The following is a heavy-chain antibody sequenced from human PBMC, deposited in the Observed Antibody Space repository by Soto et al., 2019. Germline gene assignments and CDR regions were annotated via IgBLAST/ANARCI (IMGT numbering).Heavy chain of an antibody. CDR1: GFTFSDYD. Sequence: QVQLVESGGGLVKPGGSLRLSCAASGFTFSDYDMSWIRQAPGKGLEWVSCITGSGSTIYYADSVKGRFTISRDNAKNVLLLQMNSLRVEDTAVYYCASTHYYCHYMDVWGKGTTVTGSS. V-gene: IGHV3-11*01. CDR3: ASTHYYCHYMDV. J-gene: IGHJ6*03. CDR2: ITGSGSTI.